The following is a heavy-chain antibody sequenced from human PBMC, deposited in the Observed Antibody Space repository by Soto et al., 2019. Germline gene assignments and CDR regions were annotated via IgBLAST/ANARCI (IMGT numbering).Heavy chain of an antibody. CDR2: ISHTGLA. CDR3: ARRGKRSGWAPDH. V-gene: IGHV4-34*01. J-gene: IGHJ4*02. D-gene: IGHD6-19*01. CDR1: GSSFSEYY. Sequence: QVQLQQWGAGLLEPSDTLSLTCAVFGSSFSEYYWNWMRQPPGKGLECIGEISHTGLADYSPSLRNRATISVDASRKQFSLTLKSVTAADTAVYYCARRGKRSGWAPDHWGQGTLVTVSS.